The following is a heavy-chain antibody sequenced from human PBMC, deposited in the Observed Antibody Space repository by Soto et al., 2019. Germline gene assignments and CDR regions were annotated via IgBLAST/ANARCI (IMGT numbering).Heavy chain of an antibody. CDR2: MNPINGAT. J-gene: IGHJ6*02. Sequence: GASVKVSCKASGYDFTAYDINWVRQASGQGLEWMGWMNPINGATGSARRFQGRVSMTRNTATGTAYLELTSLRSDDSAVYYCGRGPSHRAPAGGTPYYYAMDVWGQGTTVTVSS. CDR1: GYDFTAYD. CDR3: GRGPSHRAPAGGTPYYYAMDV. D-gene: IGHD6-13*01. V-gene: IGHV1-8*02.